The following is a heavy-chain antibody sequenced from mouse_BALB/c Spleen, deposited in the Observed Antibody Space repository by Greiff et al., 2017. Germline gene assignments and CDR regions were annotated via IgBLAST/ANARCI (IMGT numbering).Heavy chain of an antibody. D-gene: IGHD2-1*01. CDR1: GFTFSSFG. Sequence: EVMLVESGGGLVQPGGSRKLSCAASGFTFSSFGMHWVRQAPEKGLEWVAYISSGSSTIYYADTVKGRFTISRDNPKNTLFLQMTSLRSEDTAMYYCARDYGNYGWFAYWGQGTLVTVSA. V-gene: IGHV5-17*02. J-gene: IGHJ3*01. CDR3: ARDYGNYGWFAY. CDR2: ISSGSSTI.